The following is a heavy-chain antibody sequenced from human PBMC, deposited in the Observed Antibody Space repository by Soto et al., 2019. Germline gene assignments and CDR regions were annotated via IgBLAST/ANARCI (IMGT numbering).Heavy chain of an antibody. Sequence: GGSLRLSCAASGFTFGNYWMTWVRQAPWKGLEWVANIKGDGSAKSYLDSVRGRFTVSRDNAENSLFLQMNILRAEDTALYYCARDVSPGSSGYYLDALDIWGQGTMVTVSS. CDR3: ARDVSPGSSGYYLDALDI. CDR2: IKGDGSAK. J-gene: IGHJ3*02. D-gene: IGHD6-25*01. V-gene: IGHV3-7*05. CDR1: GFTFGNYW.